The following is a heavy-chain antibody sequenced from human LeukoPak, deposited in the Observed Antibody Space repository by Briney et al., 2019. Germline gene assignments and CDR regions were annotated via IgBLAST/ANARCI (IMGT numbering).Heavy chain of an antibody. CDR3: ARENAFDI. V-gene: IGHV3-30-3*01. J-gene: IGHJ3*02. CDR2: ISYDGSNK. CDR1: GFTFSSYA. Sequence: GGSLRLSCASSGFTFSSYAMHWVRQAPGKGLEWVAVISYDGSNKYYADSVKGRFTISRDNSKNTLYLQMNSLRAEDTAVYYCARENAFDIWGQGTMVTVSS.